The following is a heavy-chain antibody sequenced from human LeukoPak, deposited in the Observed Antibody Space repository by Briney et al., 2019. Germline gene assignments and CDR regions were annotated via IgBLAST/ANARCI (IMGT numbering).Heavy chain of an antibody. CDR1: GGSISSGDYY. CDR3: ARESPDKASVLYY. V-gene: IGHV4-30-4*01. Sequence: SQTLSLTCTVSGGSISSGDYYWSWIRQPPGKGLEWIGYIYYSGSTYYNPSLKSRVTISVDTSKNQFSLKLCSVTAADTAVYYCARESPDKASVLYYWGQGTLVTVSS. J-gene: IGHJ4*02. CDR2: IYYSGST. D-gene: IGHD3-9*01.